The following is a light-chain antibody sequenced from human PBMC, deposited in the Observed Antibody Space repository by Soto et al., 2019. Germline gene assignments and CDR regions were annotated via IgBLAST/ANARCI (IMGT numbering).Light chain of an antibody. CDR3: QQYNSYPFT. Sequence: DIQMTKSPSTLSASVGDRVTITGRASQSISSWLAWYQQKPGKAPKLLIYDASSLESGVPSRFSGSGSGTEFTLTISSLQPDDFATYYCQQYNSYPFTFGPGTKVDIK. CDR1: QSISSW. CDR2: DAS. J-gene: IGKJ3*01. V-gene: IGKV1-5*01.